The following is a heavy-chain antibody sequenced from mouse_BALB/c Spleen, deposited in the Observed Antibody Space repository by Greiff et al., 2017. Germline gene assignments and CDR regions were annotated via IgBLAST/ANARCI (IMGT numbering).Heavy chain of an antibody. V-gene: IGHV1-87*01. CDR2: IYPGDGDT. J-gene: IGHJ3*01. Sequence: QVQLQQSGAELARPGASVKLSCKASGYTFTSYWMQWVKQRPGQGLEWIGAIYPGDGDTRYTQKFKGKATLTADKSSSTAYMQLSSLASEDSAVYYCARDSSGSLFAYWGQGTLVTVSA. D-gene: IGHD3-2*01. CDR3: ARDSSGSLFAY. CDR1: GYTFTSYW.